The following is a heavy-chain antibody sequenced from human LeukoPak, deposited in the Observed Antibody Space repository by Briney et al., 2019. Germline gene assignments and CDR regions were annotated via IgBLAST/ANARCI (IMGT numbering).Heavy chain of an antibody. D-gene: IGHD3-10*01. CDR3: ARGSGFYYGSGSPPTAVDV. V-gene: IGHV4-30-2*01. CDR1: GGSISSGGYS. CDR2: IYHSGIT. J-gene: IGHJ6*02. Sequence: SETLSPTCAVSGGSISSGGYSWSWIRQPPGKGLECIGYIYHSGITYSNPSLKSRVTISVDRSKNQFSLKLSSVTAADTAVYYCARGSGFYYGSGSPPTAVDVWGQGTTVTVSS.